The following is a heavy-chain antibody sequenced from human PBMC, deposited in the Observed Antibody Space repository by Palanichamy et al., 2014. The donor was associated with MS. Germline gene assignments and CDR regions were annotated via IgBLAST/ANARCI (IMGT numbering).Heavy chain of an antibody. V-gene: IGHV3-23*01. J-gene: IGHJ4*02. CDR1: GFSFSNYA. Sequence: EVQLLESGGDLVQPGGSLRLSCAASGFSFSNYAMNWVRQAPGKGLEWVSAISSSGGSTYYADSVKGRFTISRDNSKNTLFLQMNSLRAEDTAVYYCAKAVPYDFWSGFYMGNWGQGTLVTVSS. CDR3: AKAVPYDFWSGFYMGN. CDR2: ISSSGGST. D-gene: IGHD3-3*01.